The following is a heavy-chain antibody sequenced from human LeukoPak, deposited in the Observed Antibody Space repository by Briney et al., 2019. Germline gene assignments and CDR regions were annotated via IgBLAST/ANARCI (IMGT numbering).Heavy chain of an antibody. CDR3: ARDGQLLVTLDY. J-gene: IGHJ4*02. CDR1: GFTFNSYW. V-gene: IGHV3-7*01. CDR2: IKEDGSAK. Sequence: QAGGSLRLSCAASGFTFNSYWMSWVRQAPGKGLEWVANIKEDGSAKNYVDSVKGRFTISRDNAEKSLYLQMDSLRADDTAVYYCARDGQLLVTLDYWGQGTLVTVSS. D-gene: IGHD6-13*01.